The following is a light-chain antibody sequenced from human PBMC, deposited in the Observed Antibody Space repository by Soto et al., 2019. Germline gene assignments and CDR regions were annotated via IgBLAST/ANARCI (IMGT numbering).Light chain of an antibody. CDR3: QQYHNWPPLT. CDR1: QSVSTN. CDR2: DAS. Sequence: EIVMTQSPATLSVSPGERATLSCRASQSVSTNLAWYQQKPGQAPILLIYDASTRAAGVPARFSGSGSGTEFTLTISSLQSEDFAVYSCQQYHNWPPLTFGQGTKVELK. V-gene: IGKV3-15*01. J-gene: IGKJ1*01.